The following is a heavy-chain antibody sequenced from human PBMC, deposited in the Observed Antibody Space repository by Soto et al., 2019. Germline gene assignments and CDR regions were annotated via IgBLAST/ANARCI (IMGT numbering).Heavy chain of an antibody. CDR2: IYPGDSDT. Sequence: GESLKISCKGSGYSFTSYWIGWVRQMPGKGLEWMGIIYPGDSDTRYSPSFQGQVTISADKSISTAYLKLSSVTAADTAVYYCARVRRTAAPDDAFDIWGQGTMVTVSS. V-gene: IGHV5-51*01. J-gene: IGHJ3*02. CDR1: GYSFTSYW. CDR3: ARVRRTAAPDDAFDI. D-gene: IGHD4-17*01.